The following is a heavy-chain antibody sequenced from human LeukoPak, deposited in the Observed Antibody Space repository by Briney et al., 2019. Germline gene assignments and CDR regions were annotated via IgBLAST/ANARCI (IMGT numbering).Heavy chain of an antibody. V-gene: IGHV4-59*08. D-gene: IGHD6-13*01. J-gene: IGHJ5*02. CDR1: GGSLNNYY. CDR3: ARQAYSSNLGWFDP. CDR2: IYYSGST. Sequence: SETLSLTCTVSGGSLNNYYWTWIRQPPGRGLEWIGHIYYSGSTYYNPSLKSRVSISVDTSKNQFTLKLSSVTAADTAVYYCARQAYSSNLGWFDPWGQGTLVTVSS.